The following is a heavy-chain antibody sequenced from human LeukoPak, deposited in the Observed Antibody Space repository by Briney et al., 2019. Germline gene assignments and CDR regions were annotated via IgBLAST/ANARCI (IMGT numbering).Heavy chain of an antibody. CDR2: IIPIFGTA. V-gene: IGHV1-69*05. D-gene: IGHD6-6*01. J-gene: IGHJ4*02. CDR1: GGTFSSHA. Sequence: SVKVSCKASGGTFSSHAISWVRQAPGQGLEWMGRIIPIFGTANYAQKFQGRVTITTDESTSTAYMELSSLRSEDTAVYYCARDISSSSPLDYWGQGTLVTVSS. CDR3: ARDISSSSPLDY.